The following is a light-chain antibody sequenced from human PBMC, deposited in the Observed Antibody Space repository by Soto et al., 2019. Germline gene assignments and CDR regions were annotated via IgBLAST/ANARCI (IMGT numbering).Light chain of an antibody. CDR3: CSSAGSSPFRV. V-gene: IGLV2-23*01. J-gene: IGLJ1*01. CDR1: SSDVGSFKL. Sequence: QSVLTQPASVSGSPGQSITISCTGSSSDVGSFKLVSWYQHHPGKAPKVIIYEGNKRPSGISNRFSGSKSGNTASLTISGLQAEDEADYYCCSSAGSSPFRVFGTGTKLTVL. CDR2: EGN.